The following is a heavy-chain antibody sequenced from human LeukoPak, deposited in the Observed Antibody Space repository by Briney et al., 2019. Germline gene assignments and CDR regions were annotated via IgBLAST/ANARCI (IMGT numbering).Heavy chain of an antibody. CDR1: GGSISSGGYS. Sequence: SETLSLTCAVSGGSISSGGYSWSWIRQPPGKGLEWIGYIYYSGSTNYNPSLKSRVTISVDTSKNQFSLKLSSVTAADTAVYYCARGTTVTTSGYNQYFQHWGQGTLVTVSS. CDR3: ARGTTVTTSGYNQYFQH. V-gene: IGHV4-61*08. D-gene: IGHD4-17*01. CDR2: IYYSGST. J-gene: IGHJ1*01.